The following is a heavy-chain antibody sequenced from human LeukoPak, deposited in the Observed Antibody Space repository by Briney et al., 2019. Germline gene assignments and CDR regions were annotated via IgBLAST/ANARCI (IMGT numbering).Heavy chain of an antibody. J-gene: IGHJ4*02. CDR1: GFTLSNYW. CDR2: LHSDGTST. D-gene: IGHD6-25*01. CDR3: ARSGWPYYFDY. Sequence: PGGSLRLSCAASGFTLSNYWMHWVRQAPGKGLVWVSRLHSDGTSTSYADSVRGRFTISRDNARNTLYLQMNTLRAEDTAVYYCARSGWPYYFDYWGQGTLVTVPS. V-gene: IGHV3-74*01.